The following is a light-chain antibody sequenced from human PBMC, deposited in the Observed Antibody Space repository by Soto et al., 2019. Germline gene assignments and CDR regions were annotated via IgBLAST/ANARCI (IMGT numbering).Light chain of an antibody. Sequence: QSVLTQPRSVSGSPGQSVTISCTGTGSDVGGYNFVSWYQHHPGKAPKVILYAVTKRPSGVPGRFSGSKSGNTASLTISGPQAEDEADYYCFSYAGSATYLFGAGTKVTVL. CDR3: FSYAGSATYL. CDR2: AVT. CDR1: GSDVGGYNF. J-gene: IGLJ1*01. V-gene: IGLV2-11*01.